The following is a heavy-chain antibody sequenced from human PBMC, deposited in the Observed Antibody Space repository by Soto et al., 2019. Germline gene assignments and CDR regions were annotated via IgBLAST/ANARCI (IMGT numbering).Heavy chain of an antibody. CDR3: ARGDTPHKERATVAY. J-gene: IGHJ4*02. Sequence: QVQLVQSGAEVKKPGSSVKVSCKASGGTFSNYAITWVRQAPGQGLEWMGGIIPIFSTANYAQKFQDRVTITADESTSTTYMELSSLRSEDTALYYWARGDTPHKERATVAYWGQGTLVTVSS. CDR2: IIPIFSTA. CDR1: GGTFSNYA. V-gene: IGHV1-69*12. D-gene: IGHD4-4*01.